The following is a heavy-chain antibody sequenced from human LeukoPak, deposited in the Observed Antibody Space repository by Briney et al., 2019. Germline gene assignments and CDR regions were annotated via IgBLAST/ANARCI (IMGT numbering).Heavy chain of an antibody. J-gene: IGHJ4*02. CDR2: INPNSGGT. V-gene: IGHV1-2*02. CDR1: GYTFTSYY. CDR3: ASDFSSTIFGVVTTLDY. Sequence: ASVKVSCKASGYTFTSYYMHWVRQAPGQGLEWMGWINPNSGGTNYAQKFQGRVTMTRDTSISTAYMELSRLRSDDTAVYYCASDFSSTIFGVVTTLDYWGQGTLVTVSS. D-gene: IGHD3-3*01.